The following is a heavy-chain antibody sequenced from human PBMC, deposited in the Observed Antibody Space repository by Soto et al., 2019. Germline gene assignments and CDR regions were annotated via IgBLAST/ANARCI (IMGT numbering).Heavy chain of an antibody. V-gene: IGHV3-30*04. CDR2: ISRDGSTK. CDR3: ARSRSGAVADSFDF. D-gene: IGHD3-10*01. J-gene: IGHJ4*02. CDR1: GFTFRSYA. Sequence: PGGSLRLSCAASGFTFRSYAIHWVRQAPGKGLEWVAVISRDGSTKYYVDSVKGRFTISRDNSKDTVYLQMNRLRDEDSAMFYCARSRSGAVADSFDFWGQGTLVTVSS.